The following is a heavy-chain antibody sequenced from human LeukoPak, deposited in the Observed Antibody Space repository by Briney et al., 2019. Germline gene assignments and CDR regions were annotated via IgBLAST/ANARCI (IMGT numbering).Heavy chain of an antibody. CDR2: ISHSSGFT. J-gene: IGHJ4*02. Sequence: GSLRLSCAASGFTFSDYYMSWIRQAPGQGLEWVAYISHSSGFTNYADSVKGRFTISRDNAKNSLYLQMNNLRAEDTAVYYCARNDYSSSSYFYWGQGTLVTVSS. CDR1: GFTFSDYY. CDR3: ARNDYSSSSYFY. V-gene: IGHV3-11*06. D-gene: IGHD6-6*01.